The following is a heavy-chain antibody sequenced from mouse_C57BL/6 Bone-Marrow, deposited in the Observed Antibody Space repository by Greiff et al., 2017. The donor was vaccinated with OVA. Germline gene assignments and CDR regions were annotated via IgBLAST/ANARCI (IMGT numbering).Heavy chain of an antibody. CDR1: GYSITSGYY. J-gene: IGHJ1*03. CDR2: ISYDGSN. CDR3: ARAYPFWYFDV. V-gene: IGHV3-6*01. D-gene: IGHD2-10*01. Sequence: EVKLMESGPGLVKPSQSLSLTCSVTGYSITSGYYWNWIRQFPGNKLEWMGYISYDGSNNYNPSLKNRISITRDTSKNQFFLKLNSVTTEDTATYYCARAYPFWYFDVWGTGTTVTVSS.